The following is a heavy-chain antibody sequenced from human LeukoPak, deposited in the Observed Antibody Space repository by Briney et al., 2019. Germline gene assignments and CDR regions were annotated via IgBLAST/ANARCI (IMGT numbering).Heavy chain of an antibody. CDR1: GYTFTSYA. V-gene: IGHV1-69*13. CDR3: AGRYCSSTSCYTRFYYYYYYMDV. D-gene: IGHD2-2*02. Sequence: SVKVSCKASGYTFTSYAISWVRQAPGQGLEWMGGIIPIFGTANYAQKFQGRVTITADESTSTAYMELSSLRSEDTAVYYCAGRYCSSTSCYTRFYYYYYYMDVWGKGTTVTISS. CDR2: IIPIFGTA. J-gene: IGHJ6*03.